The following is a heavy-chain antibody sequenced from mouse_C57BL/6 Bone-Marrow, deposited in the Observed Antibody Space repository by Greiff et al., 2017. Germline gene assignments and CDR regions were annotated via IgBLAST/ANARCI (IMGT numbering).Heavy chain of an antibody. D-gene: IGHD1-1*01. CDR2: INPNYGTT. CDR3: ASPITTGVSFDY. V-gene: IGHV1-39*01. J-gene: IGHJ2*01. Sequence: VQLQQSGPELVKPGASVKISCKASGYSFTDYNMNWVKQSNGKSLEWIGVINPNYGTTSYNQKFKGKATLTADKSPSTAYMQLNILTSEYSAVYYCASPITTGVSFDYWGQGTTLTVSS. CDR1: GYSFTDYN.